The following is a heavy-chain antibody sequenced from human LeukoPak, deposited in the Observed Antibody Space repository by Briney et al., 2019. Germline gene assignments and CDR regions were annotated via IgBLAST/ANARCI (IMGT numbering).Heavy chain of an antibody. V-gene: IGHV1-8*01. Sequence: ASVKVSCKASGYTFTNYDINWVRQAAGQGLEWMGWMNPNSGNTGYAQKFQGRVTMTRNTSINTAYMELTSLTSEDTAVYYCARGLQENLAWLTAFSAFDVWGPGTMVTVSS. CDR2: MNPNSGNT. CDR3: ARGLQENLAWLTAFSAFDV. J-gene: IGHJ3*01. CDR1: GYTFTNYD. D-gene: IGHD6-19*01.